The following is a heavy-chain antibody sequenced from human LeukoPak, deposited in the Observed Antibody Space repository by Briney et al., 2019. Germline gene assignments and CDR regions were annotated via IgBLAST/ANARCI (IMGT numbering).Heavy chain of an antibody. CDR1: VVSTSVYY. CDR2: FYTSGSP. D-gene: IGHD2-15*01. V-gene: IGHV4-4*07. CDR3: AREYCCGGSCYGGSDY. Sequence: TLSLTRTVSVVSTSVYYCSGVRQRAERGLGRVGRFYTSGSPNYNPPLQRRVIMSVDTSKNQFSLELSSVTAADPAVYYCAREYCCGGSCYGGSDYWGQGTLVTVSS. J-gene: IGHJ4*02.